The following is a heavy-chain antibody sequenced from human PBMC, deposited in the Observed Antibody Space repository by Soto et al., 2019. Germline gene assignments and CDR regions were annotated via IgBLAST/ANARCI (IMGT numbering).Heavy chain of an antibody. D-gene: IGHD3-10*01. V-gene: IGHV4-30-4*01. Sequence: PSETLSLTCTVSGGSINSGDYYWTWVRQPPGKGLEWIGNIFHSGSTYYTPSLQSRVTISLVTSKNHFSLKLSSVTPADTAVYYCARDRYYGSGTYYNFYSGMDVWGQGTTVTVS. CDR2: IFHSGST. J-gene: IGHJ6*02. CDR3: ARDRYYGSGTYYNFYSGMDV. CDR1: GGSINSGDYY.